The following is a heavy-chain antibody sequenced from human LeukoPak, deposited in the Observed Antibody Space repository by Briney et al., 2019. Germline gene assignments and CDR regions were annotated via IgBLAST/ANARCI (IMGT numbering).Heavy chain of an antibody. CDR2: ISGSGGST. CDR3: AKDPFSGGSSTSRGYFDY. J-gene: IGHJ4*02. Sequence: GGSLRLSRAASGFTFSSYAMSWVRQAPGKGLEWVSAISGSGGSTYYADSVKGRFTISRDNSKNTLYLQMNSLRAEDTAVYYCAKDPFSGGSSTSRGYFDYWGQGTLVTVSS. CDR1: GFTFSSYA. D-gene: IGHD2-2*01. V-gene: IGHV3-23*01.